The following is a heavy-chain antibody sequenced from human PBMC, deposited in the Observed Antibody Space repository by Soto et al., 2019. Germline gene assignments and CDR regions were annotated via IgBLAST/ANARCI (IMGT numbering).Heavy chain of an antibody. CDR1: GDTFKNCV. V-gene: IGHV1-69*05. CDR3: AAELGFGKLSVV. CDR2: IIPLFGTT. D-gene: IGHD3-10*01. J-gene: IGHJ6*02. Sequence: SVKVSCKASGDTFKNCVISWVRQAPGQGLEWMGGIIPLFGTTDFAQGFQGRLTITTDESTTTAYMELSRLRSEDTATYYCAAELGFGKLSVVWGQGTTVTVSS.